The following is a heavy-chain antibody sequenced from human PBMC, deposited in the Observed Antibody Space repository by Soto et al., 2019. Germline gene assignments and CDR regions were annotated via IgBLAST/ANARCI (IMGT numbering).Heavy chain of an antibody. CDR1: GFTFSNAW. CDR2: IKSKTDGGTT. Sequence: GGSLRLSCAASGFTFSNAWMNWVRQAPGKGLEWVGRIKSKTDGGTTDYAAPVKGRFTISRDDPKTTLYLQMNSLKTVDTAVYYCTTVLRYFDWFEMKEILDYFDYWGQGTLVTVSS. V-gene: IGHV3-15*07. CDR3: TTVLRYFDWFEMKEILDYFDY. J-gene: IGHJ4*02. D-gene: IGHD3-9*01.